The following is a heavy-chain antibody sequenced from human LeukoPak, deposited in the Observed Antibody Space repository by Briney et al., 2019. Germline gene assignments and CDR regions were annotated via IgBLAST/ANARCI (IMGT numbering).Heavy chain of an antibody. CDR1: EFTFSSYA. J-gene: IGHJ4*02. V-gene: IGHV3-30*04. Sequence: PGGSLRLSCAAPEFTFSSYAMHWVRQAPGKGLEWVAVISYDGSIKYYADSVKGRFTISRDTSKNTLYLQMNSLRAEDTAVYYCAKAVYGSGSYGGAGLDYWGQGTLVTVSS. CDR3: AKAVYGSGSYGGAGLDY. D-gene: IGHD3-10*01. CDR2: ISYDGSIK.